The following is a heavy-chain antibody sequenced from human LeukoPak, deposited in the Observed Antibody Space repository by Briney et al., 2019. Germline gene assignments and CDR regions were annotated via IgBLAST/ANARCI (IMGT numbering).Heavy chain of an antibody. D-gene: IGHD3-10*01. CDR3: ARDGDVLLWFGELLPIDY. Sequence: ASVKVSCKASGYTFTSYGISWVRQAPGQGLEWMGWISAYNGNTNYAQKLQGRVTMTTDTSTSTAYMELRSLRSDDTAVYYCARDGDVLLWFGELLPIDYWGQGTLVTVSS. CDR1: GYTFTSYG. CDR2: ISAYNGNT. V-gene: IGHV1-18*01. J-gene: IGHJ4*02.